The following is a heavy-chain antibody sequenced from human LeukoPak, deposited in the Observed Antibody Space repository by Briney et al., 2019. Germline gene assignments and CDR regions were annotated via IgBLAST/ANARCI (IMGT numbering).Heavy chain of an antibody. CDR3: ARSYYGGLDY. Sequence: GGSLRLSCAASGFIISNQYLSWVRLAPGKGLEWVSIIYSDGATYFADSMKGRFTLFRDSSKNMLYLQMNNLRAEDTAVYYCARSYYGGLDYWGQGTLVTVSS. CDR1: GFIISNQY. CDR2: IYSDGAT. D-gene: IGHD4-23*01. J-gene: IGHJ4*02. V-gene: IGHV3-53*01.